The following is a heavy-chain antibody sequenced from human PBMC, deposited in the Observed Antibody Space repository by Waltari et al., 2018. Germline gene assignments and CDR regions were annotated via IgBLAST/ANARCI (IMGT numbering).Heavy chain of an antibody. CDR1: GGTFGSDA. V-gene: IGHV1-69*15. Sequence: QVQLVQSGAEVKKPGSSVKVSCKASGGTFGSDAISWVRQAPGQRLEWMGMTIPVLGSASSAQKLAGRVTISADESMTTAFMELSSLRSDDTAVYYCATTTYSTLSDVSSYFFYFHSWGQGTLVTVSS. CDR2: TIPVLGSA. D-gene: IGHD3-22*01. CDR3: ATTTYSTLSDVSSYFFYFHS. J-gene: IGHJ4*02.